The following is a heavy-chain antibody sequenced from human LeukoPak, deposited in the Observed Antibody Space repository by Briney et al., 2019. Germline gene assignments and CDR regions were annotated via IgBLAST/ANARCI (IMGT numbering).Heavy chain of an antibody. CDR3: ARETGCSGGSCYDY. CDR2: IIPIFGTA. V-gene: IGHV1-69*06. Sequence: SVKVSCKASGYTFTGYYMHWVRQAPGQGLEWMGGIIPIFGTANYAQKFQGRVTITADKSTSTAYMELSSLRSEDTAVYYCARETGCSGGSCYDYWGQGTLVTVSS. D-gene: IGHD2-15*01. J-gene: IGHJ4*02. CDR1: GYTFTGYY.